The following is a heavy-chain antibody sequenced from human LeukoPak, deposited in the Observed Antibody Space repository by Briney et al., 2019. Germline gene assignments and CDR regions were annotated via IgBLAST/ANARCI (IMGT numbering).Heavy chain of an antibody. CDR3: AKSMTLQWRGFFDL. Sequence: GGCLRLSCAASGFTFSTYAMSWVRQAPGKGLEWVSTISDSGANTYYADSVRGRFTISRDNSKNTLYLQKNSLGADDTAIYYCAKSMTLQWRGFFDLWGRGTHVTVSS. D-gene: IGHD6-19*01. CDR1: GFTFSTYA. J-gene: IGHJ2*01. CDR2: ISDSGANT. V-gene: IGHV3-23*01.